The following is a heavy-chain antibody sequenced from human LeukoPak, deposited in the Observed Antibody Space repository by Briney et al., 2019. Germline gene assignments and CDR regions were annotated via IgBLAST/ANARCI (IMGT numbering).Heavy chain of an antibody. Sequence: PGGSLRLSCAASGITFSSYSMSWVRQAPGKGLEWVSSISFSGTTTYYADSVKGRFTVSRDNSKTTLYLQMDGLRAEDTAVYYCARDPTELQLLSYYFDYWGQGTLVAVSS. V-gene: IGHV3-23*01. CDR2: ISFSGTTT. D-gene: IGHD2-2*01. CDR3: ARDPTELQLLSYYFDY. CDR1: GITFSSYS. J-gene: IGHJ4*02.